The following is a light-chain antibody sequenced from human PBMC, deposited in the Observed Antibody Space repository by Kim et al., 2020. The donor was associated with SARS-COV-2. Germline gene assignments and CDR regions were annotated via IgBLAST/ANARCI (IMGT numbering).Light chain of an antibody. CDR2: QDS. CDR3: QAWDSSTRYV. J-gene: IGLJ1*01. Sequence: SPGQTASITCSGDKLGDKYACWYQQKPGQSPVLVIYQDSKRPSGIPERFSGSNSGNTATLTISGTQAMDEADYYCQAWDSSTRYVFGTGTKVTVL. V-gene: IGLV3-1*01. CDR1: KLGDKY.